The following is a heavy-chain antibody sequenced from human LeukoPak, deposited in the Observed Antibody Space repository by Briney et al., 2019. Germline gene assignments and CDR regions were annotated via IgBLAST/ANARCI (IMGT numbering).Heavy chain of an antibody. CDR1: GYSINSGYY. Sequence: SETLSLTCAVSGYSINSGYYWGWIRQPPGKGLEWIGSICHSGSTYYNPSLKSRVTISVDTSKNQFSLKLSSVTAADTAVYYCATVHGYSYGYFDYWGQGTLVTISS. V-gene: IGHV4-38-2*01. CDR2: ICHSGST. J-gene: IGHJ4*02. D-gene: IGHD5-18*01. CDR3: ATVHGYSYGYFDY.